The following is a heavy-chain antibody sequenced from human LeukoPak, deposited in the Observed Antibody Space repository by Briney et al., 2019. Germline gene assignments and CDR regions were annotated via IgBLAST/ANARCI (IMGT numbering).Heavy chain of an antibody. CDR2: IYYTGGT. CDR1: GGSISPYY. Sequence: SETLSLTCTVSGGSISPYYWSWIRQVPGKGLEWIGYIYYTGGTNYNPSLKSRVTISVDTPKNQFSLKLTAVTAADTAVYYCARDKDYFDSGGAFDIWGQGTMVTVSS. D-gene: IGHD3-22*01. CDR3: ARDKDYFDSGGAFDI. J-gene: IGHJ3*02. V-gene: IGHV4-59*01.